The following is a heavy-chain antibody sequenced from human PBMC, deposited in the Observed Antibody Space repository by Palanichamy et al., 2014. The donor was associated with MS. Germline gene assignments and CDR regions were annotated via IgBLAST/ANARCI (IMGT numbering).Heavy chain of an antibody. J-gene: IGHJ6*02. CDR1: GFTFSTYA. CDR3: VKNLYTTFGAVDV. D-gene: IGHD3-3*01. CDR2: INNVGTST. Sequence: EGRLLESGGGLTXPGGSLRLSCAASGFTFSTYAMTWVRQALGKGLEWVSTINNVGTSTYYIDSVMGRFTISRDNSKNTVYLQMHSLREEDTALYYCVKNLYTTFGAVDVWGQGTTVTVSS. V-gene: IGHV3-23*01.